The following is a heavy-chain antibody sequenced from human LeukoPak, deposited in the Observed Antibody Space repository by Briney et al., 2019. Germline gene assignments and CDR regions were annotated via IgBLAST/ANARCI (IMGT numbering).Heavy chain of an antibody. Sequence: ASVKVSCKASGYTFTGYYMHWVRQAPGQGLEWMGGIMPIFGTANNAQKFQGRVTITTDESTSTAYMELSSLRSEDTAVYYCARGPPEGDWGQGTLVTVSS. CDR2: IMPIFGTA. V-gene: IGHV1-69*05. J-gene: IGHJ4*02. CDR3: ARGPPEGD. D-gene: IGHD1-14*01. CDR1: GYTFTGYY.